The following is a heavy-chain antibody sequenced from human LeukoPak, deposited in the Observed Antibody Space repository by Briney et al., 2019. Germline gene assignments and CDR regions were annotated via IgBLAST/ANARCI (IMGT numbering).Heavy chain of an antibody. CDR3: TRDELLCTSINCYVPCGMDV. CDR2: VSYDGSNK. J-gene: IGHJ6*02. D-gene: IGHD2-2*01. Sequence: GGSLRLSCAASGFTFSSFAMHWVRQAPGKGLQWVAVVSYDGSNKYYTDSVKGRFTISRDNSKNTLYLQMNSLRAEDTSVYYCTRDELLCTSINCYVPCGMDVWGQGTTVSVSS. CDR1: GFTFSSFA. V-gene: IGHV3-30*04.